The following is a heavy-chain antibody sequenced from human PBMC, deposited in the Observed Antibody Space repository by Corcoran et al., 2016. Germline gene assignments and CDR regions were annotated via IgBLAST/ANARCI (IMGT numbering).Heavy chain of an antibody. V-gene: IGHV1-69*01. CDR2: IIPLFGTA. Sequence: QVQLVQSGAAVKKPGSSVKVSCKASGGTFSRYALSWVRQAPGQGLEWMGGIIPLFGTANYAQRFLDRLTITADEATNTAYMELSSLKSEDTAVYYCVRGFDYDSNNFYYFYWGQGTLVTVSS. D-gene: IGHD3-22*01. CDR3: VRGFDYDSNNFYYFY. CDR1: GGTFSRYA. J-gene: IGHJ4*02.